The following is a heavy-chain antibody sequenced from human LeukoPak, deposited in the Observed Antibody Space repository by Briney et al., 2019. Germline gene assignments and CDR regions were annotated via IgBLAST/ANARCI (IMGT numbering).Heavy chain of an antibody. D-gene: IGHD6-13*01. V-gene: IGHV3-7*01. J-gene: IGHJ4*02. Sequence: GGSLRLSCVASGFSFDSYWMNWVRQAPGRGLEWVANINHDTTEKYYVDSVKGRFTISRDNAKKSLYLQMNRLRADDTAVYHCARVRSAAAGPLDYWGQGTLVTVSS. CDR3: ARVRSAAAGPLDY. CDR1: GFSFDSYW. CDR2: INHDTTEK.